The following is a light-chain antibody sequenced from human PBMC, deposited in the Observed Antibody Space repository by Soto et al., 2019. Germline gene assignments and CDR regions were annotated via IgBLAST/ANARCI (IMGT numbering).Light chain of an antibody. Sequence: EIVLTQSPDTLSLSPGERATLSCRASQRVSSDSLAWYQQQPGQAPRLLIYSTSNRATGIPARFSGSGSGTEFTLTISSLQSEDFAVYYCQQYNNWPRTFGQGTKVDIK. CDR2: STS. V-gene: IGKV3-15*01. J-gene: IGKJ1*01. CDR1: QRVSSD. CDR3: QQYNNWPRT.